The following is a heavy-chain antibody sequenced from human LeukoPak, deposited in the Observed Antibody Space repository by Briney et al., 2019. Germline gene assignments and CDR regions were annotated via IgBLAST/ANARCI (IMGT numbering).Heavy chain of an antibody. CDR2: ITWNAEKT. CDR3: ARDWRSGYSIDN. V-gene: IGHV3-20*04. CDR1: GFSFDDYG. D-gene: IGHD6-19*01. Sequence: GGSLRLSCAASGFSFDDYGMSWVRLAPGRGLDWVSGITWNAEKTAYAETVKGRFTISRDNAKNSLYLQMNSLSAEDTAFYYCARDWRSGYSIDNWGQGTLVTVSS. J-gene: IGHJ4*02.